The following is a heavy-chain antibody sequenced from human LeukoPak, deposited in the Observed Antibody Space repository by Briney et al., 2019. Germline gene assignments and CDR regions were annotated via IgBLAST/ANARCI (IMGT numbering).Heavy chain of an antibody. J-gene: IGHJ6*03. CDR2: ISSGSSAI. V-gene: IGHV3-21*04. CDR3: ARNYNRFYYYMDV. Sequence: GGSLRLSCEASGFTFTTYSMTWVRQAPGKGLEWVSIISSGSSAIFSADALKGRFTISRDDAKNLLYLDMNSLRAADTAVYYCARNYNRFYYYMDVWGKGTTVTVSS. CDR1: GFTFTTYS. D-gene: IGHD5-24*01.